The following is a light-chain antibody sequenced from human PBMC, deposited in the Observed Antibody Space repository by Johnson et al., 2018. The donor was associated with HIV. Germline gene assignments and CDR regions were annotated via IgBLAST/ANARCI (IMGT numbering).Light chain of an antibody. CDR2: EKN. CDR3: GTWDSGLGAHNV. J-gene: IGLJ1*01. V-gene: IGLV1-51*02. Sequence: QSVLTQPPSVSAAPGQKVTISCSGSTYNIGNNYVSWYQQLPGTAPTLLIYEKNKRPSGIPDRFSASKSGTSATLDITGLQTGDEADYYCGTWDSGLGAHNVFGTGTKVTVL. CDR1: TYNIGNNY.